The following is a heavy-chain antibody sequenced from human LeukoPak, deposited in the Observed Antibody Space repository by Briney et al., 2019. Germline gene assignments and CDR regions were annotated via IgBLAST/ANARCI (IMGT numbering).Heavy chain of an antibody. Sequence: SETLSLTCTVSGGSISSSSYYWGWIRQPPGKGLEWIGSIYYSGSTYYNPSLKSRVTISVDTSKNQFSLKLSSVTAADTAVYYCARITFRYFDLWGRGTLVTVSS. CDR3: ARITFRYFDL. D-gene: IGHD3-16*01. V-gene: IGHV4-39*01. J-gene: IGHJ2*01. CDR2: IYYSGST. CDR1: GGSISSSSYY.